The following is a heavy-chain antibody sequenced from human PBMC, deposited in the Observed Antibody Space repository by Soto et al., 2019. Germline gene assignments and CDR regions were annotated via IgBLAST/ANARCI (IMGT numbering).Heavy chain of an antibody. CDR2: ISGSSSTM. V-gene: IGHV3-48*02. J-gene: IGHJ4*02. CDR1: GFTFSIYS. D-gene: IGHD1-26*01. Sequence: EVQLVESGGGLVQPGGSLRLSCAASGFTFSIYSMNWVRQAPGKGLEWVSYISGSSSTMYYADSVKGRFTISRDNAKNSLFLHMNSLRDEDTAVYYCARDSTDADSGSYSVDYWGQGTLVTVSS. CDR3: ARDSTDADSGSYSVDY.